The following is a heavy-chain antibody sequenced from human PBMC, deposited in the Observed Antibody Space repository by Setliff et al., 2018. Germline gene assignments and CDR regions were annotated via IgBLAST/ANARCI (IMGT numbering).Heavy chain of an antibody. CDR1: GDTIYNYF. CDR2: IHTTEST. J-gene: IGHJ4*02. Sequence: PSETLSLTCTATGDTIYNYFWSWIRQSPGTGLEWIGYIHTTESTNYNPSLKSRVTISIDTSKSQFSLNLNSVTAADAAMYYCARGLNSVSWTFTYWGQGTLVTVSS. V-gene: IGHV4-4*08. D-gene: IGHD2-15*01. CDR3: ARGLNSVSWTFTY.